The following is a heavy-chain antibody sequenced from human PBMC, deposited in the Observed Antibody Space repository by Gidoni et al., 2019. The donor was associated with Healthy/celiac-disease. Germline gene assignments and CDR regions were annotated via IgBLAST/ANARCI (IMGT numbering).Heavy chain of an antibody. CDR2: INPNSGGT. CDR3: ARGYDSSGYYWFDP. J-gene: IGHJ5*02. CDR1: TFTGYY. V-gene: IGHV1-2*04. D-gene: IGHD3-22*01. Sequence: TFTGYYMHWVRQAPGQGLEWMGWINPNSGGTNYAQKFQGWVTMTRDTSISTAYMELSRLRSDDTAVYYCARGYDSSGYYWFDPWGQGTLVTVSS.